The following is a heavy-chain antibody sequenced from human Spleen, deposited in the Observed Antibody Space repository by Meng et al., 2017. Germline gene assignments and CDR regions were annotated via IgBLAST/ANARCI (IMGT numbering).Heavy chain of an antibody. Sequence: GESLKISCAASGFTFSSYAMSWVRQAPGKGLEWVSYISSNSYYIYYADSVKGRFTVFRDNAKNSVHLQINSLRVEDTAVYYCARGDTAMLDYWGQGTLVTVSS. D-gene: IGHD5-18*01. CDR3: ARGDTAMLDY. V-gene: IGHV3-21*01. CDR2: ISSNSYYI. J-gene: IGHJ4*02. CDR1: GFTFSSYA.